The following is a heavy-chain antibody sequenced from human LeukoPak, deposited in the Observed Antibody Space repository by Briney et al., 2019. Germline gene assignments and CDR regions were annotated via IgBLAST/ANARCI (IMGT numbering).Heavy chain of an antibody. V-gene: IGHV1-8*01. D-gene: IGHD6-13*01. J-gene: IGHJ6*03. CDR3: AKAAAGSRHSYYYYYLDV. Sequence: ASVTVSCKASGYTFTSYDINWVRQATGQGLEWMGWMNPNSGNTGYAQKFQGRVTMTRDTSISTAYMELSRLRSDDTAVYYCAKAAAGSRHSYYYYYLDVWGTGTTVTISS. CDR1: GYTFTSYD. CDR2: MNPNSGNT.